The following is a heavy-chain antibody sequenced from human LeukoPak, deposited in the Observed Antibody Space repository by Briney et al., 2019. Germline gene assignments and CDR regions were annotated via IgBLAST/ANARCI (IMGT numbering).Heavy chain of an antibody. D-gene: IGHD1-26*01. CDR2: INPSNGNT. J-gene: IGHJ4*02. CDR3: AREGGSLVGAIGGLDY. CDR1: GYTFTNNF. Sequence: ASVKVSSKASGYTFTNNFMHWVRQAPGQGPEWMGKINPSNGNTNYAQRFQGRVTMTRDMSTSTVYMELSSLISDDKAVYYCAREGGSLVGAIGGLDYWGQGTLVTVPS. V-gene: IGHV1-46*01.